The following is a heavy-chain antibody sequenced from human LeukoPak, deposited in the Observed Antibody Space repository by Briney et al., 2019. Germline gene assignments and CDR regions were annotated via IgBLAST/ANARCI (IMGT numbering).Heavy chain of an antibody. V-gene: IGHV1-69*05. Sequence: SVKVSCKASGGTFSSYAISWVRQAPGQGLEWMGGIIPIFGTANYAQKFQGRVTITTDESTSTAYMELSSLRSEDTAVYYCATSEPRTGDRSAFDIWGQGTMVTVSS. J-gene: IGHJ3*02. CDR2: IIPIFGTA. CDR1: GGTFSSYA. CDR3: ATSEPRTGDRSAFDI. D-gene: IGHD1-14*01.